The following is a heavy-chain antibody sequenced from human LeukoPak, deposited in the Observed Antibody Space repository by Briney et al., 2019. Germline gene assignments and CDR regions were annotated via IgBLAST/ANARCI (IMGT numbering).Heavy chain of an antibody. J-gene: IGHJ4*02. CDR2: INPNSGGT. D-gene: IGHD3-10*01. Sequence: ASVKVSCKASGYTFTGYYMHWVRQAPGQGPEWMGWINPNSGGTNYAQKFQGRVTMTRDTSISTAYMELSRLRSDDTAVYYCARSTDYGSGSLDYWGQGTLVTVSS. CDR3: ARSTDYGSGSLDY. CDR1: GYTFTGYY. V-gene: IGHV1-2*02.